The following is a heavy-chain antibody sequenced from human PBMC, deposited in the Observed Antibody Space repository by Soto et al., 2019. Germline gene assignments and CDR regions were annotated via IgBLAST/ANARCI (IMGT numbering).Heavy chain of an antibody. CDR3: ARDGRLLSKQYYYYYYGMDV. J-gene: IGHJ6*02. CDR2: ISAYNGNT. D-gene: IGHD2-2*01. CDR1: GYTFTSYG. V-gene: IGHV1-18*01. Sequence: ASVKVSCKASGYTFTSYGMSWVRQAPGQGLEWMGWISAYNGNTNYAQKLQGRVTMTTDTSTSTAYMELRSLRSDDTAVYYCARDGRLLSKQYYYYYYGMDVWGQGTTVTVSS.